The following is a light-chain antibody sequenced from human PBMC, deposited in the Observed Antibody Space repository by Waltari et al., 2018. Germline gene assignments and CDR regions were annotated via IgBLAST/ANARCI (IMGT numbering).Light chain of an antibody. CDR3: QVWDSSSDHLYV. CDR2: YDS. Sequence: SYVLTQPPSVSVAPGKTARITCGGNNTGSKSVHWYQQKPGQAPVLVIYYDSDRPSGIPERFSGSNSGNTATLTISRVEAGDEADYYCQVWDSSSDHLYVFGTGTKVTVL. CDR1: NTGSKS. V-gene: IGLV3-21*04. J-gene: IGLJ1*01.